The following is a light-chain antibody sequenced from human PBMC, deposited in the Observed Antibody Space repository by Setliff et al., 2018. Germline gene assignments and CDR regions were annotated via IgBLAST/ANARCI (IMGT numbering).Light chain of an antibody. Sequence: LTQPASVSGSLGQSITISCPGTSNDVGAYDFVSWYQQHPGKAPKLMIYDVIKRPSGVSTRFSGSKSGNTASLTISGLQPEDEANYYCSSYTSSNTYVFGSGTKVTVL. CDR2: DVI. CDR3: SSYTSSNTYV. V-gene: IGLV2-14*01. J-gene: IGLJ1*01. CDR1: SNDVGAYDF.